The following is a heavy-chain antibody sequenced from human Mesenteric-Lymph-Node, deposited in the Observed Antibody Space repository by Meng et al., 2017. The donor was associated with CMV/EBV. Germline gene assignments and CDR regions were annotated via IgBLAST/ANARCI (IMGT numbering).Heavy chain of an antibody. CDR2: INQDGNDK. J-gene: IGHJ6*02. CDR3: ARVPKYYGMDV. Sequence: GESLKISCAASGFTFSSYWMSWVRQAPGKGLEWVAYINQDGNDKYYVDSVKGRFTISRDNAKNSLYLQMNSLRAEDTAVYYCARVPKYYGMDVWGQGTTVTVSS. V-gene: IGHV3-7*01. CDR1: GFTFSSYW.